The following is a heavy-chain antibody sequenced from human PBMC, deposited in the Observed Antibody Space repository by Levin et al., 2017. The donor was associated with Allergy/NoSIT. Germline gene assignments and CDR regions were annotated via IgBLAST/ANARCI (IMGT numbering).Heavy chain of an antibody. D-gene: IGHD2-15*01. V-gene: IGHV1-46*01. Sequence: ASVKVSCKASGYTFTNYHVHWARQAPGQGLEWMAIITPRGDGTMYAQKFQGRVTVTTDTSTSTVYMELTSLTSEDSAVYFCARDNAAWSTDFWGQGTLVIVSS. CDR1: GYTFTNYH. CDR2: ITPRGDGT. CDR3: ARDNAAWSTDF. J-gene: IGHJ4*02.